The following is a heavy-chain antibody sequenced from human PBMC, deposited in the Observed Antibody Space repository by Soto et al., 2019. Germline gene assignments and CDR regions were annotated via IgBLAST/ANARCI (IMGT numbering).Heavy chain of an antibody. Sequence: QVQLQESGPGLVKPSETLSLTCAVSGASVSRLGFHWGWLRQPPQQGLAWIGIIYDAGTTFYNPSLERRVSLSADTSKNHFSLRLTSVTAADTGVYYCARRGSVHTFDYCGQGTLVTVS. CDR1: GASVSRLGFH. CDR2: IYDAGTT. V-gene: IGHV4-39*01. D-gene: IGHD3-10*01. J-gene: IGHJ4*02. CDR3: ARRGSVHTFDY.